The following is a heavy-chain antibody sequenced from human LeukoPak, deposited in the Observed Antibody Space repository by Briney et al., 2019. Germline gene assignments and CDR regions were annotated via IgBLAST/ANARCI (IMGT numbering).Heavy chain of an antibody. CDR2: MNPKSGST. CDR3: ARVDGSPDY. Sequence: ASVKVSCKASGGTFSSYAISWVRQATGQGLEWMGWMNPKSGSTGHAQKFQGRVTITRDTSISTVYMELSSLRSEDTAVYFCARVDGSPDYWGQGTLVTVSS. CDR1: GGTFSSYA. V-gene: IGHV1-8*03. D-gene: IGHD2-15*01. J-gene: IGHJ4*02.